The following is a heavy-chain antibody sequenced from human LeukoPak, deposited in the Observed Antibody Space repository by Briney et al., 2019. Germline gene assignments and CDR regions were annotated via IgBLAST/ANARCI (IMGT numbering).Heavy chain of an antibody. J-gene: IGHJ4*02. CDR2: FSNSGTTI. D-gene: IGHD2-2*01. CDR1: GFTFSSHE. CDR3: ARGENLLSVPYQRAFDY. V-gene: IGHV3-48*03. Sequence: GGSLRLSCAASGFTFSSHEMNWVRQAPGKGLEWVSYFSNSGTTIYYADSVKGRFTISRDNAKNSLYLQMSGLRVEDTALYYCARGENLLSVPYQRAFDYWGQGTLVTVSS.